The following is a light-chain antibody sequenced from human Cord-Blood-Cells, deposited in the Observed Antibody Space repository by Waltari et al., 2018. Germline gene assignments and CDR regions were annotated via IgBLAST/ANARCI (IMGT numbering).Light chain of an antibody. CDR2: AAS. Sequence: DIQMTQSPSSLSASVGDRVTITCRASQSISSYLNWYQQKPGKAPKLLIYAASSLQSGVPSRFSSSGSGTDFTLTISSLQPEDFATYYCQQSYSLTFGGGTKVEIK. CDR3: QQSYSLT. V-gene: IGKV1-39*01. CDR1: QSISSY. J-gene: IGKJ4*01.